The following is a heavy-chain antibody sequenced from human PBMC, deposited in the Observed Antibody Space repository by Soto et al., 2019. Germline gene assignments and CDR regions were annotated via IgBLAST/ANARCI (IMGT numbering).Heavy chain of an antibody. CDR1: GGSISSSSYY. J-gene: IGHJ4*02. D-gene: IGHD3-22*01. CDR2: IYYSGST. Sequence: SETLSLTCTVSGGSISSSSYYWGWIRQPPGKGLEWIGSIYYSGSTYYNPSLKSRVTISVDTSKNQFSLKLSSVTAADTAVYYCARDSSGYYYGYWGQGTLVTVSS. V-gene: IGHV4-39*02. CDR3: ARDSSGYYYGY.